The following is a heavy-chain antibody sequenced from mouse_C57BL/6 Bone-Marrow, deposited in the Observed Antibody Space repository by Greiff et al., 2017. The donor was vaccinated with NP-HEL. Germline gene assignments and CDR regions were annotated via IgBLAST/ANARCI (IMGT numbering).Heavy chain of an antibody. Sequence: EVQLQQSGPELVKPGASVKISCKASGYTFTDYYMHWVKQRPEQGLEWIGRIDPANGNTKYAPKFQGKATITADTSSNTAYLQLSSLTSEDTAIYYCAPDYDVESWAYWGQGTLVTVSA. CDR3: APDYDVESWAY. V-gene: IGHV14-3*01. J-gene: IGHJ3*01. D-gene: IGHD2-4*01. CDR2: IDPANGNT. CDR1: GYTFTDYY.